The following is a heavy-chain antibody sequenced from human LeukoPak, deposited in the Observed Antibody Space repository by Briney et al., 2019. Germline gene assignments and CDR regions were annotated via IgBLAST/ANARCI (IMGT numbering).Heavy chain of an antibody. CDR3: ARGIADPYSFDS. J-gene: IGHJ4*02. Sequence: SETLSLTCTVSGGSINFYYWSWIRQPAGKGLEWIGRIYSTGSTNYSPSLKSRVTMSVDKSKNQFSLNLSSVTAADTAVYYCARGIADPYSFDSWGQGTLVTASS. D-gene: IGHD6-13*01. V-gene: IGHV4-4*07. CDR2: IYSTGST. CDR1: GGSINFYY.